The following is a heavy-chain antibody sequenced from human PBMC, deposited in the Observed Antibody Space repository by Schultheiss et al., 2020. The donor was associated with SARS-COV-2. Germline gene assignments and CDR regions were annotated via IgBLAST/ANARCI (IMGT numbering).Heavy chain of an antibody. J-gene: IGHJ6*03. CDR1: GYIFSTYW. CDR2: IYPGDSDT. Sequence: GESLKISCQGSGYIFSTYWIGWVRQMPGKGLEWMGIIYPGDSDTRYSPSFQGQVTISADKSISTAYLQWSSLKASDTAMYYCARLPTRLSYYYYYMDVWGKGTTVTVSS. D-gene: IGHD2-2*01. CDR3: ARLPTRLSYYYYYMDV. V-gene: IGHV5-51*01.